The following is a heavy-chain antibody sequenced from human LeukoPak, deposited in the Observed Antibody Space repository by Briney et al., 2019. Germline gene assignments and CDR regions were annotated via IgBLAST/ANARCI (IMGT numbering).Heavy chain of an antibody. D-gene: IGHD3-22*01. CDR1: GFPFTSYA. Sequence: ASGKVSCKASGFPFTSYAIHWVRQAPGQRLEWMGWVNADNSNTKYSQEFQGRVTITRDTSASTAYMDLNSLRSEDMAVYYCAVGDYYYDTRFDYWGQGTLVTVSS. J-gene: IGHJ4*02. CDR2: VNADNSNT. V-gene: IGHV1-3*03. CDR3: AVGDYYYDTRFDY.